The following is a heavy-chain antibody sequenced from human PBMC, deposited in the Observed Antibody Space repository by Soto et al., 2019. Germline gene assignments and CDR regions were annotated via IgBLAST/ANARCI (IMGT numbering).Heavy chain of an antibody. CDR3: ARPDEGGYSSNHHYYYALDV. CDR1: GGTFRSYS. Sequence: QVQLVQSGAEVKKPGSSVKVSCKASGGTFRSYSISWVRQAPGQGLEWMGGIIPIFDITNYAQKFQGRVTITADESTSTAYMELSSLGSDYTAVYYCARPDEGGYSSNHHYYYALDVWGQWTTVTV. V-gene: IGHV1-69*01. CDR2: IIPIFDIT. J-gene: IGHJ6*02. D-gene: IGHD3-22*01.